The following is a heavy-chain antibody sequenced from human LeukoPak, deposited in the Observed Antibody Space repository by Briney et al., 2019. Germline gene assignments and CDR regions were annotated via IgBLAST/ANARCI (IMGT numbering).Heavy chain of an antibody. V-gene: IGHV1-69*06. CDR3: ATKNFGDLYRHDDPFNM. Sequence: SVKVSCKASGYTFSNNDINWVRQAPGQGLEWMGDIIPVFGTTNYAQKFQGRVTISADRSTSTAYMEVSSLKSEDTAVYYCATKNFGDLYRHDDPFNMWGQGTTVTVSS. J-gene: IGHJ3*02. D-gene: IGHD3-10*01. CDR2: IIPVFGTT. CDR1: GYTFSNND.